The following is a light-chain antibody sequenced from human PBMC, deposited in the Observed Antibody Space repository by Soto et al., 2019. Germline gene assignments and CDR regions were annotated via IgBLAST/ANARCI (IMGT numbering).Light chain of an antibody. CDR2: DAS. V-gene: IGKV1-39*01. J-gene: IGKJ4*01. CDR1: QSISSW. Sequence: DIQMTQSPSTLSASVGERVTITCRASQSISSWLAWYQQKPGKAPKLLIYDASSLQSGVPSRFSGSGSGTDFTLTISSLQPEDFATYYCQQSYSTPTFGGGTKVDIK. CDR3: QQSYSTPT.